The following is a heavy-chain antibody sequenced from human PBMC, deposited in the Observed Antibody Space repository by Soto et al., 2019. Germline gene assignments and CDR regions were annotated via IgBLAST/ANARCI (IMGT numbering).Heavy chain of an antibody. CDR3: ARGGNSYGYGY. CDR2: IKQDGSEK. D-gene: IGHD5-18*01. Sequence: EVQLVESGGGLVQPGGSLRLSCAASGFTFSNYWMSWVRQAPGKGLEWVANIKQDGSEKYYVDSVKGRFTISRDTAKNSLYLQMSSLRVEDTAVYYCARGGNSYGYGYWGQGTLVTVSS. V-gene: IGHV3-7*01. CDR1: GFTFSNYW. J-gene: IGHJ4*02.